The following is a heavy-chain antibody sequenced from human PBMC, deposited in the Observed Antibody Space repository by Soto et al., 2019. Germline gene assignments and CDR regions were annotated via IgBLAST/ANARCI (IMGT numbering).Heavy chain of an antibody. V-gene: IGHV1-2*04. J-gene: IGHJ5*02. CDR2: INPTSVGT. CDR3: ERGGVQQQRHNWFDP. Sequence: QVQLVQSGAEVKKPGASVKVSCKASGYTFTGYYMHWVRQAPGQGLEWMGWINPTSVGTNYAQKFQGWVTMTRDTSISTAYMELSRLRSDDTAVYYCERGGVQQQRHNWFDPWGQGTLVTVSS. D-gene: IGHD6-13*01. CDR1: GYTFTGYY.